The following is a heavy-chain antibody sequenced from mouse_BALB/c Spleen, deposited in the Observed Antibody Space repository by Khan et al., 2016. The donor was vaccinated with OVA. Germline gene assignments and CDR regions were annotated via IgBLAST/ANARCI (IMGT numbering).Heavy chain of an antibody. V-gene: IGHV5-6*01. CDR1: GFTFSSYS. CDR3: ANHLHWSFAY. CDR2: ISSGGDYT. J-gene: IGHJ3*01. Sequence: EVELVESGGDLVKPGGSLKLSCAASGFTFSSYSMSWVRQTPDKRLEWVASISSGGDYTYYPDSVKGRFTITRENATTTLYLQMSYLKTEDTAMYYCANHLHWSFAYWGQGTLVTVSA.